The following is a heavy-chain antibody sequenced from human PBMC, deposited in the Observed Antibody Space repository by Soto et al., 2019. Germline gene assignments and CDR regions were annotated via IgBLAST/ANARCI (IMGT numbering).Heavy chain of an antibody. D-gene: IGHD2-21*02. V-gene: IGHV4-39*01. Sequence: QLQLQESGPGLVKPSENLSLTCTVSGGSISSSSFHWGWIRQPPGTGLEWIGSIYYSGSTYYSPSLKSRVTKSVATSKNQFSLRLSSVTAADTAVYYCARRERAAGADWWFDPWGQGTLVTVSS. CDR2: IYYSGST. CDR1: GGSISSSSFH. J-gene: IGHJ5*02. CDR3: ARRERAAGADWWFDP.